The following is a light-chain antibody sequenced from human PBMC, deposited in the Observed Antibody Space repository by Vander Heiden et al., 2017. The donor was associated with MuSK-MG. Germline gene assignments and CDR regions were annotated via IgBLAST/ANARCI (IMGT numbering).Light chain of an antibody. Sequence: LAQPASVSGSPGQSITISCTGTSSDVGGYNYVSWYQQHPGKAPKLMIYDVSNRPSGVSNRFSGSKSGNTTSLTISGLQAEDEADYYCSSYTSSSTPVFGGGTKVTVL. J-gene: IGLJ2*01. CDR2: DVS. CDR3: SSYTSSSTPV. CDR1: SSDVGGYNY. V-gene: IGLV2-14*01.